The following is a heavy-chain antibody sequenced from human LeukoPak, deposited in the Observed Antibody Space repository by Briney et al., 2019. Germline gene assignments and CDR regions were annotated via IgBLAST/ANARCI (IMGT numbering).Heavy chain of an antibody. J-gene: IGHJ6*03. CDR2: INDSGST. Sequence: PSETLSLTCDVYGGSLSGFYWIWIRQSPGTGLQWIGEINDSGSTNYNPSLKSRVTISLDTSKSQLSLKVTSVTAADTAVYFCARGGGLQWRGGFRRRYSYFYMDAWGKGTTVTVS. V-gene: IGHV4-34*01. CDR1: GGSLSGFY. CDR3: ARGGGLQWRGGFRRRYSYFYMDA. D-gene: IGHD6-19*01.